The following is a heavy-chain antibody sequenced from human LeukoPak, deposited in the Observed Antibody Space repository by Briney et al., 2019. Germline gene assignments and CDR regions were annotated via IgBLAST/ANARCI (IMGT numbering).Heavy chain of an antibody. CDR3: AKEKDDFWSGYFDY. Sequence: PGGSLRLSCAASGFTFSSYGMHWVRQAPGKGLEWVAFIRYDGSNKYYADSVKGRFTISRDNSKNTLYLQMNSLRAEDTAVYYCAKEKDDFWSGYFDYWGQGTLVTVSS. V-gene: IGHV3-30*02. J-gene: IGHJ4*02. D-gene: IGHD3-3*01. CDR1: GFTFSSYG. CDR2: IRYDGSNK.